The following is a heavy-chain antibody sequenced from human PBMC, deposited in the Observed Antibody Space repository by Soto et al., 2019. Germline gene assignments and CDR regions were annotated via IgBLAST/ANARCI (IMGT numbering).Heavy chain of an antibody. D-gene: IGHD3-3*01. Sequence: GASVKVSCKASGGTFSSYAISWLRQSPGQGLEWMGGIIPIFGTANYAQKFQGRVTITADESTSTAYMELSSLRSEDTAVYYCAKPLRFLDSYGMDVWGQGTTVTVSS. CDR1: GGTFSSYA. V-gene: IGHV1-69*13. CDR2: IIPIFGTA. J-gene: IGHJ6*02. CDR3: AKPLRFLDSYGMDV.